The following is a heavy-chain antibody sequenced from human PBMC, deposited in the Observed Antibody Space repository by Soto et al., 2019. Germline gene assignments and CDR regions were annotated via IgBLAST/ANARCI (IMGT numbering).Heavy chain of an antibody. Sequence: QVQLEQSGVEVKKAGSSVKVSCKAFGGSVNSHAISWVRQAPGQGLEWMGGIIPMFGTPTYAQRFQAGVTISADESTSTVYLDLSSPRSEDTAMYYCARSRNVAEFNDYGGNYHGFDIWGQGTMVTVSS. D-gene: IGHD4-17*01. CDR2: IIPMFGTP. J-gene: IGHJ3*02. CDR1: GGSVNSHA. V-gene: IGHV1-69*01. CDR3: ARSRNVAEFNDYGGNYHGFDI.